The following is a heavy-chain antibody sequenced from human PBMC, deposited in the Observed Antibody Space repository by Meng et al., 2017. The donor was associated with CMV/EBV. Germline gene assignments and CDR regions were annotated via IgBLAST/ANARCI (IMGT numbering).Heavy chain of an antibody. Sequence: QFTRMEFGPSLVQPTQPLTRTCTFSGFSLSTSGVGVGWIRQPPGKALEWLALIYWDDDKRYSPSLKSRLTITKDTSKNQVVLTMTNMDPVDTATYYCAHLDTAKLHFDYWGQGTLVTVSS. V-gene: IGHV2-5*02. CDR2: IYWDDDK. D-gene: IGHD5-18*01. CDR3: AHLDTAKLHFDY. CDR1: GFSLSTSGVG. J-gene: IGHJ4*02.